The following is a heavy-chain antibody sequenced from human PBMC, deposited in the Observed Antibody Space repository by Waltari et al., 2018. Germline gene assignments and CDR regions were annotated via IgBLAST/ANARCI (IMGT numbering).Heavy chain of an antibody. CDR1: GGSISSSSYY. J-gene: IGHJ4*02. V-gene: IGHV4-39*01. CDR2: IYYSGST. D-gene: IGHD3-22*01. CDR3: AGLYDSSGYYSDY. Sequence: QLQLQESGPGLVKPSETLSLTCTVSGGSISSSSYYWGWIRQPPGKGLEWIGSIYYSGSTYSNPSLKSRVTISVDTSKNQFSLKLSSVTAADTAVYYCAGLYDSSGYYSDYWGQGTLVTISS.